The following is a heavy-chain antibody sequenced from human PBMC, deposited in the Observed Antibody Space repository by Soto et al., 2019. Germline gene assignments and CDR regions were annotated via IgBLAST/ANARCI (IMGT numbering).Heavy chain of an antibody. CDR3: ARGDIVVVPAATKPDY. CDR2: ISSSSSYI. V-gene: IGHV3-21*01. J-gene: IGHJ4*02. Sequence: GGSLRLSCAASGFTFSSYSMNWVRQAPGKGLEWVSSISSSSSYIYYADSVKGRFTISRDNAKNSLYLQMNSLRAEDTAVYYCARGDIVVVPAATKPDYWGQGTLVTVAS. CDR1: GFTFSSYS. D-gene: IGHD2-2*01.